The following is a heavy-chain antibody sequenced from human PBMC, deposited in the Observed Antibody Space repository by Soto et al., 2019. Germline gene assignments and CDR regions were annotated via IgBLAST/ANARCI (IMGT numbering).Heavy chain of an antibody. CDR2: ISYDGSNK. V-gene: IGHV3-30*18. Sequence: GGSLRLSCAASGFTFSSYGMHWVRQAPGKGLEWVAVISYDGSNKYYADSVKGRFTISRDNSKNTLYLQMNSLRAEDTAVYYCAKDNHVDTAMVDYWGQGTLVTVSS. CDR1: GFTFSSYG. CDR3: AKDNHVDTAMVDY. J-gene: IGHJ4*02. D-gene: IGHD5-18*01.